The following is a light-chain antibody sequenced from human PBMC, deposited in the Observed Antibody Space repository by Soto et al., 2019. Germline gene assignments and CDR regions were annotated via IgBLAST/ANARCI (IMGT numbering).Light chain of an antibody. J-gene: IGKJ5*01. Sequence: ALTQSTGTLYLSPGERASLXCRASQTVSSHYPAWYQQGPCQAPRLLTYGASTRADGTPDRFSGSGSATDFTLTITRLEPDDSAVYFCQQYTGQPTTFGQGTRLEI. CDR3: QQYTGQPTT. CDR2: GAS. V-gene: IGKV3-20*01. CDR1: QTVSSHY.